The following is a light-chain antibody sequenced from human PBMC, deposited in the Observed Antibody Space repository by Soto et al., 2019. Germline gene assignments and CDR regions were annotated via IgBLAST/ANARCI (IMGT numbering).Light chain of an antibody. V-gene: IGLV2-14*01. CDR3: SSYTTSSSYV. J-gene: IGLJ1*01. CDR1: SNDVGGYNY. CDR2: EVS. Sequence: LTQPASVSGSPGQSITISCTGSSNDVGGYNYVSWYQQHPGKAPKLILYEVSNRPSGVSHRFSGSKSANTASLTISGLQTEDEADYYCSSYTTSSSYVFGTGTKVTVL.